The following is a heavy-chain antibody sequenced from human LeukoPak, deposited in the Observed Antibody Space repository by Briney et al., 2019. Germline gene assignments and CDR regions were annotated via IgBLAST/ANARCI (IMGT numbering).Heavy chain of an antibody. D-gene: IGHD5-12*01. CDR3: ARDSYGTSGYQGWFDP. J-gene: IGHJ5*02. CDR2: IKQDGSEK. Sequence: GGPLRLSCAASGFTFSSYWMSWVRQAPGKGLEWVANIKQDGSEKYYVDSVKGRFTISRDNAKNSLYLQMNSLRAEDTAVYYCARDSYGTSGYQGWFDPWGQGTLVTVSS. CDR1: GFTFSSYW. V-gene: IGHV3-7*01.